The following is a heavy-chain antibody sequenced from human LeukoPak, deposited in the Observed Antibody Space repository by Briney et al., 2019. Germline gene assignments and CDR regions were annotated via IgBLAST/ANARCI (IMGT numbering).Heavy chain of an antibody. CDR3: TRAVRNPLPSEY. CDR1: GYTFSNYD. V-gene: IGHV1-8*01. CDR2: MNPNSGNT. Sequence: ASVKASCKASGYTFSNYDVTWVRQAPGQGLEYMGWMNPNSGNTGFAQKFRGRVTMTSDASTTSAFMELMRLTSEDTAVYYCTRAVRNPLPSEYWGQGTRITVSS. D-gene: IGHD2-2*01. J-gene: IGHJ4*02.